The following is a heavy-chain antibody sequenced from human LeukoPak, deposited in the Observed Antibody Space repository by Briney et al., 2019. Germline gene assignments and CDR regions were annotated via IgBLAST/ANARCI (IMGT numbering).Heavy chain of an antibody. CDR2: ISGRGGST. CDR1: GFTFSSYA. J-gene: IGHJ4*02. D-gene: IGHD5-12*01. Sequence: GGSLRLSCAASGFTFSSYAMSWVRQAPGKGLEWVSAISGRGGSTYYADSVKGRFTISRDNSKNTLYLQMNSLRAEDTAVYYCAKAVVATIGGFDYWGQGTLVTVSS. V-gene: IGHV3-23*01. CDR3: AKAVVATIGGFDY.